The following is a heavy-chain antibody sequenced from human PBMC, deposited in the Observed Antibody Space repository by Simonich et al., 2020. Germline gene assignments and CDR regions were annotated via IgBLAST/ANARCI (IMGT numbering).Heavy chain of an antibody. CDR3: ERQRVLMVYAIDY. J-gene: IGHJ4*02. CDR2: IYNRGIT. D-gene: IGHD2-8*01. V-gene: IGHV4-39*01. Sequence: QLQLQESGPGLVKPSETLSLTFTVSGGSLSSSSSYWGCFRQPPGKGLEWIGSIYNRGITYYNPSLKSRVTISGDTSKNQFSLKLSSVPAAETAVYYCERQRVLMVYAIDYWGQGTLVTASS. CDR1: GGSLSSSSSY.